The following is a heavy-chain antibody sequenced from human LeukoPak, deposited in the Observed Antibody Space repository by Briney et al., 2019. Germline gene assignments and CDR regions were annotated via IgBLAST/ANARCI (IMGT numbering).Heavy chain of an antibody. CDR3: SRRVKVRATFDY. V-gene: IGHV1-69*13. D-gene: IGHD1-26*01. Sequence: GASVKVSCKASGDTFSSYAISWVRQAPGQGLEWMGGIIPIFGTANYAQKFQGRVTITADESTSTAYMELSSLRSEDTAVYYCSRRVKVRATFDYWGQGTLVTVSS. CDR1: GDTFSSYA. J-gene: IGHJ4*02. CDR2: IIPIFGTA.